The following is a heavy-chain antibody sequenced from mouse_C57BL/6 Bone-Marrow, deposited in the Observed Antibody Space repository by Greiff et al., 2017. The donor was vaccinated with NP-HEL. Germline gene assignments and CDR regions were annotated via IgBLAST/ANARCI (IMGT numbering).Heavy chain of an antibody. Sequence: EVQLQQSGPELVKPGASVKISCKASGYTFTDYYMNWVKQSHGKSLEWIGDINPNNGGTSYNQKFKGKATLTVDKSSSTAYMELRSLTSEDSAVYYCARDDGYYYAMDYWGQGTSVTGSS. V-gene: IGHV1-26*01. J-gene: IGHJ4*01. CDR2: INPNNGGT. CDR3: ARDDGYYYAMDY. CDR1: GYTFTDYY. D-gene: IGHD2-3*01.